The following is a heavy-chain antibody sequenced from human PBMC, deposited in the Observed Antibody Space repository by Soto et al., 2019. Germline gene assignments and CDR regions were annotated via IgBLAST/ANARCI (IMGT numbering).Heavy chain of an antibody. CDR2: IYYSGST. CDR3: ARHIVAANWFDP. D-gene: IGHD6-13*01. CDR1: GGSISSSSYY. V-gene: IGHV4-39*01. Sequence: QLQLQESGPGLVKPSETLSLTCTVSGGSISSSSYYWGWIRQPPGKGLEWIGSIYYSGSTYYNPSLKSRVTISVDTSKNQFSLKLSSVTAADTAVYYCARHIVAANWFDPWGQGTLVTVSS. J-gene: IGHJ5*02.